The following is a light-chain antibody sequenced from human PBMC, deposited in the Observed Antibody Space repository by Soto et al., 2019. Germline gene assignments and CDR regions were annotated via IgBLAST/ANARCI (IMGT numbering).Light chain of an antibody. J-gene: IGKJ1*01. CDR1: QSVSGH. V-gene: IGKV3-15*01. Sequence: EIVMTQSPATLSVSPGERVTLSCRASQSVSGHLAWSQQKPGQAPRLIISGASPRATGIPARFSGRGSGTEFTLTISSLQSEDFAVYYCHQYHYWWTFGQGTKVEIK. CDR2: GAS. CDR3: HQYHYWWT.